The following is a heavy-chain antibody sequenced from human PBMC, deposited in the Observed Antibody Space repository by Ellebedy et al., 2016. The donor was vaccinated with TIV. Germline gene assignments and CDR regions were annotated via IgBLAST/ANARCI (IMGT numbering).Heavy chain of an antibody. Sequence: GESLKISXAASGFTFSSYSMNWVRQAPGKGLEWVSYISSSSSTIYYADSVKGRFTISRDNAKNSLYLQMNSLRDEDTAVYYCARDISPDPNYYYMDVWGKGTTVTVSS. CDR3: ARDISPDPNYYYMDV. J-gene: IGHJ6*03. CDR1: GFTFSSYS. CDR2: ISSSSSTI. V-gene: IGHV3-48*02. D-gene: IGHD2/OR15-2a*01.